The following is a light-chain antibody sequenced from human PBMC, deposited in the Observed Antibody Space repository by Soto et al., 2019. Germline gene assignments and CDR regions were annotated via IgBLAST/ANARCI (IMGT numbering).Light chain of an antibody. CDR3: QSYDSSLSGLYV. CDR2: GNS. J-gene: IGLJ1*01. Sequence: QSVLTQPPSVYGAPGQRVTISCPGSSSNIGAGYDVHWYQQLPGTAPKLLIYGNSNRPSGVPDRFSGSKSGTSASLAITGLQAEDEADYYCQSYDSSLSGLYVFGTGTKVTVL. CDR1: SSNIGAGYD. V-gene: IGLV1-40*01.